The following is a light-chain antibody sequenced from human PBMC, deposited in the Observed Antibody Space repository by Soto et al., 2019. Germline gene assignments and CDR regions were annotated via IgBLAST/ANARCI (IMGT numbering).Light chain of an antibody. J-gene: IGLJ1*01. CDR3: YSFAASTTFSYV. CDR1: SSDVVTYNL. V-gene: IGLV2-23*03. Sequence: QSVLTQPASASGSPGQSISISCTGTSSDVVTYNLVSWYQQHPGKAPTVLIYEGTKRPSGVSNRFSGSKPGNTASLTISGLQTEDEADYYCYSFAASTTFSYVFGPGTKVTVL. CDR2: EGT.